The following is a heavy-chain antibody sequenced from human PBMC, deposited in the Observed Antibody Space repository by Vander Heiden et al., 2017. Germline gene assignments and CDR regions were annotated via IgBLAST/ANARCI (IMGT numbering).Heavy chain of an antibody. J-gene: IGHJ5*02. CDR3: AATPLIYFGDLADR. CDR2: INNDGSLT. Sequence: AQLVEFGGGLVRPGGSLRLSCSASGFVSRYYWMHWVRQVPGKGLVYVSRINNDGSLTMYADSVKGRFTISRDNAKNTLYLQMNSLRPDDTSVYYCAATPLIYFGDLADRWGQGTLVTVSS. D-gene: IGHD3-10*01. CDR1: GFVSRYYW. V-gene: IGHV3-74*03.